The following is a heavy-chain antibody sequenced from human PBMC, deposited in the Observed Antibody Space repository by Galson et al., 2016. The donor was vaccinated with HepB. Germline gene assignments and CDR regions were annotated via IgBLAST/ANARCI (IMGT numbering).Heavy chain of an antibody. J-gene: IGHJ4*02. CDR1: GFTVGNNF. D-gene: IGHD3-16*01. CDR2: IYSVGTP. V-gene: IGHV3-66*01. CDR3: ARDPGGGPTHGY. Sequence: SLRLSCAASGFTVGNNFMSWVRQAPGKGLEWVSLIYSVGTPHYADSVKGRFTMSRDSSKNTLYLQMNSLSADDTAVYFCARDPGGGPTHGYWGQGTLVTVSS.